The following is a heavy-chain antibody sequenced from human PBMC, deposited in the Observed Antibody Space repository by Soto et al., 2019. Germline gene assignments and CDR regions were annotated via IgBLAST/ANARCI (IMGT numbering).Heavy chain of an antibody. Sequence: SETLSLTCTVSGGSVSSDTHYWSWIRQPPGKGLEWIGFIYSGGSTNYNPSLKSRVTMSVDTSKNQFSLKLRSVIVADTAVYHCARFVRSCSGTTCYTRADVWGQGTTVTVSS. J-gene: IGHJ6*02. CDR3: ARFVRSCSGTTCYTRADV. CDR1: GGSVSSDTHY. CDR2: IYSGGST. V-gene: IGHV4-61*01. D-gene: IGHD2-2*02.